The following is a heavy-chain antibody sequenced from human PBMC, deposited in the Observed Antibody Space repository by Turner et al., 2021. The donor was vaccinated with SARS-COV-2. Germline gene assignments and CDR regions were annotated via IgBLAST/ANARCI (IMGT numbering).Heavy chain of an antibody. CDR1: GGSISSYY. CDR3: ARHPLNYDFWSGYYYYGMDV. J-gene: IGHJ6*02. Sequence: QVQLQESGPGLVKPSATLSLTCTVSGGSISSYYWSWIRQPPGKGLEWIGYIYYSGSNNYNPPHESRVTISVDTSKNQFSRKLSSVTAADTAVYYCARHPLNYDFWSGYYYYGMDVWGQGTTVTVSS. D-gene: IGHD3-3*01. CDR2: IYYSGSN. V-gene: IGHV4-59*08.